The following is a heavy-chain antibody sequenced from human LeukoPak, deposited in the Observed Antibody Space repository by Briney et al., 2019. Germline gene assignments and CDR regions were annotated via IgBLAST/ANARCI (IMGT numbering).Heavy chain of an antibody. CDR1: GGSISSSSYY. J-gene: IGHJ4*02. CDR2: IYYSGST. CDR3: AKDPDCTSGVCYTFFDY. V-gene: IGHV4-39*07. D-gene: IGHD2-8*01. Sequence: SETLSLTCTVSGGSISSSSYYWGWIRQPPGKGLEWIGSIYYSGSTYYNPSLKSRVTISVDKSKNQFSLKLSSVTAADTAVYYCAKDPDCTSGVCYTFFDYWGQGTLVTVSS.